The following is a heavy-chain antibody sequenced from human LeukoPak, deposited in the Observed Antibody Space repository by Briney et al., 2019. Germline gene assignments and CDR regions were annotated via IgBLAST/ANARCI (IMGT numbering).Heavy chain of an antibody. D-gene: IGHD6-19*01. V-gene: IGHV2-5*02. CDR1: GFSLATSGVR. CDR2: IYWDDDK. Sequence: KEPGPTLVKPTQTLSLTCAYSGFSLATSGVRVGWIRQPPGKALEWLALIYWDDDKRYSPSLKSRLTVPKDTSKNQVVLTMTNVDPVDTATYYCAHRGWLIRGAFHMWGQGTKVTVSS. CDR3: AHRGWLIRGAFHM. J-gene: IGHJ3*02.